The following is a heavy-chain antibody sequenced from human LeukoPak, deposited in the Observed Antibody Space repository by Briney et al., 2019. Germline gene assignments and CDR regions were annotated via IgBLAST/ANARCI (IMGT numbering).Heavy chain of an antibody. D-gene: IGHD3-3*01. V-gene: IGHV7-4-1*02. J-gene: IGHJ4*02. CDR2: INTNTGNP. Sequence: ASVKVSCKASGYTFTGYYMHWVRQAPGQGLEWMGWINTNTGNPTYAQGFTGRFVFSLDTSVSTAYLRITSLKAEDTAVYYCARTYYDFWSGYHKFDYWGQGTLVTVSS. CDR3: ARTYYDFWSGYHKFDY. CDR1: GYTFTGYY.